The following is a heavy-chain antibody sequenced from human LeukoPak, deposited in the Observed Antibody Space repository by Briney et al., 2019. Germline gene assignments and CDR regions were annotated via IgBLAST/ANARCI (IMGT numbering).Heavy chain of an antibody. D-gene: IGHD6-19*01. CDR3: ARDSPEYSSGPPVDY. Sequence: GGSLRLSCAASGFTFSSYAMSWVRQAPGKGLEWVSAISGSGGSTYYADSVKGRFTISRDNSKNTLYLQMNSLRAEDTAVYYCARDSPEYSSGPPVDYWGQGTLVTVSS. J-gene: IGHJ4*02. V-gene: IGHV3-23*01. CDR1: GFTFSSYA. CDR2: ISGSGGST.